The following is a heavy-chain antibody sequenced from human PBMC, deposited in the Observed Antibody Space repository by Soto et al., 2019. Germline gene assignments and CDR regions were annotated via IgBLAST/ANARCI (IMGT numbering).Heavy chain of an antibody. D-gene: IGHD3-10*01. CDR3: ARDLLAVRGVKNYYYGMDV. Sequence: SETLSLTCTVSGGSISSYYWSWIRQPPGKGLEWIGYIYYSGSTNYNPSLKSRVTISVDTSKNQFSLKLSSVTAADTAVYYCARDLLAVRGVKNYYYGMDVWGQGTTVTVSS. CDR2: IYYSGST. CDR1: GGSISSYY. V-gene: IGHV4-59*01. J-gene: IGHJ6*02.